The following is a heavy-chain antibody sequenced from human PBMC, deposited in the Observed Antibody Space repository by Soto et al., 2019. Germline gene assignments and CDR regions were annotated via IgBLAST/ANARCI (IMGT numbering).Heavy chain of an antibody. V-gene: IGHV1-18*01. Sequence: QVQLVQSGAEVKKPGASVKVSCKASGYTFTSYGISWVRQAPGQGLEWMGWISAYNGNTNYAQKLQGRVTMTTDTTTSTAYIELRSLRSDDTAVYYWARAMIVVADDYWGQGTLVTVSS. CDR2: ISAYNGNT. CDR1: GYTFTSYG. CDR3: ARAMIVVADDY. J-gene: IGHJ4*02. D-gene: IGHD3-22*01.